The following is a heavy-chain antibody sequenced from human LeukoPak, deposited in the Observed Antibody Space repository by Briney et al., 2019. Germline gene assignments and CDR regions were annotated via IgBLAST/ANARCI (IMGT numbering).Heavy chain of an antibody. CDR1: GFAFSTYW. CDR3: TRDF. V-gene: IGHV3-7*01. CDR2: INQDGSVK. Sequence: GGSLRLSCAASGFAFSTYWMDWVRQAPGKGLEWVGNINQDGSVKHYVDSVRGRFTISRDNARNSVYLQMNALRVEDTAVYYCTRDFWGQGTLVTASS. J-gene: IGHJ4*02.